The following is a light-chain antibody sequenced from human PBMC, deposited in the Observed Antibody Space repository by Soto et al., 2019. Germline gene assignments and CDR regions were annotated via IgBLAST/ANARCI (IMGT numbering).Light chain of an antibody. CDR2: QVS. CDR3: VPGTNWPWT. CDR1: QGLVYSDGNTF. J-gene: IGKJ1*01. Sequence: DVVMTQSPLSLSVTLGQPSSISCRSSQGLVYSDGNTFLNWFHQRPGQSPRRLIYQVSNRDSGVPDRFSGSGPGTEYTLTIRGVEAEDVGIYYCVPGTNWPWTSGQGTKVEVK. V-gene: IGKV2-30*01.